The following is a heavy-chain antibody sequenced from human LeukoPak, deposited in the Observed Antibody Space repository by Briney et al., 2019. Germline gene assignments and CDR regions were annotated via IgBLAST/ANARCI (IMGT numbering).Heavy chain of an antibody. CDR2: INHSGST. CDR1: GGSFSGYY. V-gene: IGHV4-34*01. J-gene: IGHJ6*02. D-gene: IGHD2-2*01. CDR3: ARGRTVYYYYGMDV. Sequence: SETLSLTCAVYGGSFSGYYWSWIRQPPGKGLEWIGEINHSGSTNYNPSLKSRVTISVDTSKNQFSLKLSSVTAADTAVYYCARGRTVYYYYGMDVWGQGTAVTVSS.